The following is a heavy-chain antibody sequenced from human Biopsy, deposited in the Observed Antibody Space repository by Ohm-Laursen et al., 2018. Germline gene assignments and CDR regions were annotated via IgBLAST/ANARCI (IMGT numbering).Heavy chain of an antibody. D-gene: IGHD3-3*01. J-gene: IGHJ5*02. CDR3: ARTPRDSFWSGSYKRGLWFDP. Sequence: SETLSLTCTLSGGSITSRTHYWGWIRQTPGKGLEWIGTVYYSGTTYDNPSLKNRVIISVDTSKNQFSLSLKTVTAADTAVYYCARTPRDSFWSGSYKRGLWFDPWGQGTLVIVSS. CDR2: VYYSGTT. V-gene: IGHV4-39*01. CDR1: GGSITSRTHY.